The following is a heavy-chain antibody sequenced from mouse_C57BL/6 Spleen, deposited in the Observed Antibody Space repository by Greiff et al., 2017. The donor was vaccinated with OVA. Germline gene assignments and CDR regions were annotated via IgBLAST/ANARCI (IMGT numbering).Heavy chain of an antibody. CDR1: GFTFTDYY. CDR3: ARCYGCYSWFAY. J-gene: IGHJ3*01. D-gene: IGHD1-1*01. Sequence: EVKLVESGGGLVQPGGSLSLSCAASGFTFTDYYMSWVRQPPGKALEWLGFIRHKANGYTTEYSATVKGRFTISRDKSQSILYLQISALRSEDSAAYYCARCYGCYSWFAYWGQGTLVTVSA. CDR2: IRHKANGYTT. V-gene: IGHV7-3*01.